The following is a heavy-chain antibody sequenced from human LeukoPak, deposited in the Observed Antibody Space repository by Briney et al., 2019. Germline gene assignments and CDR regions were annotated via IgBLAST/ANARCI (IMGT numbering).Heavy chain of an antibody. CDR1: GFTFSSYW. CDR3: ARWDGDYEGAEWFDP. V-gene: IGHV3-7*01. Sequence: GGSLRLSCAASGFTFSSYWMSWVRQAPGKGLEWVANIKQDGSEKYYVDSVKGRFTISRDNAKNSLCLQMNSLRAEDTAVYYCARWDGDYEGAEWFDPWGQGTLVTVSS. D-gene: IGHD4-17*01. J-gene: IGHJ5*02. CDR2: IKQDGSEK.